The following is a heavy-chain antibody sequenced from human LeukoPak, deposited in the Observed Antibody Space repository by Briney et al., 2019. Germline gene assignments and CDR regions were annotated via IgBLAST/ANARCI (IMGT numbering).Heavy chain of an antibody. D-gene: IGHD6-13*01. CDR2: IYTSGST. Sequence: PSETLSLTCTVSGGSISSYYWSWIRQPAGKGLEWIGRIYTSGSTNYNPSLKRRVTMSVDTSKNQFSLKLSSVTAADTAVYYCARDPVAAAGNDAFDIWGQGTMVTVSS. CDR3: ARDPVAAAGNDAFDI. J-gene: IGHJ3*02. CDR1: GGSISSYY. V-gene: IGHV4-4*07.